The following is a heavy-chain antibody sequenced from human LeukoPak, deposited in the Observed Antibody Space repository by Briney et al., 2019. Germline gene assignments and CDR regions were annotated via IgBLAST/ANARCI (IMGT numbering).Heavy chain of an antibody. V-gene: IGHV4-59*08. CDR2: IYYSGST. Sequence: SETLSLTCTVSGGSIGTYYWSWIRQPPGKGLEWIGYIYYSGSTYYNPSLKSRVTISVDTSKNQFSLKLSSVTAADTAVYYCARGGKAAVRFDLWGRGTLVTVSS. D-gene: IGHD2-15*01. J-gene: IGHJ2*01. CDR1: GGSIGTYY. CDR3: ARGGKAAVRFDL.